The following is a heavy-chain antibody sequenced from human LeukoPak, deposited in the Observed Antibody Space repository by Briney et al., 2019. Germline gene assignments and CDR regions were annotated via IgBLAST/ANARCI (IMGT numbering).Heavy chain of an antibody. D-gene: IGHD1-14*01. CDR1: RFTFSSYW. CDR2: INSDGSSA. J-gene: IGHJ3*01. Sequence: GGSLRLSCAASRFTFSSYWMHWVRQAPGKGLVWVSLINSDGSSAGYADSLKGRFTISRDTAKNTIYLQMNSLSAEDTALYYCARDPVPEFWGQGTMVTVSS. CDR3: ARDPVPEF. V-gene: IGHV3-74*01.